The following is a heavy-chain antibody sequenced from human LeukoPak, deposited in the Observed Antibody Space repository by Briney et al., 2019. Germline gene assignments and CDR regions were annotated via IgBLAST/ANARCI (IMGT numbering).Heavy chain of an antibody. Sequence: GRSLRLSCAASGFTFSTSPMNWVRQAPGKGPEWVSYISSSSGTIYYADSVKGRFTISRDNAENSLYLQMNSLRAEDTAVYYCARGPGSGHYFDYWGQGTLVTVSS. CDR1: GFTFSTSP. D-gene: IGHD2-15*01. J-gene: IGHJ4*02. CDR2: ISSSSGTI. V-gene: IGHV3-48*04. CDR3: ARGPGSGHYFDY.